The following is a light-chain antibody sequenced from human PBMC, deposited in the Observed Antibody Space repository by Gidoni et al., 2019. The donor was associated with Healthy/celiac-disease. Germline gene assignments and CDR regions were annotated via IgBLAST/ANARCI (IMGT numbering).Light chain of an antibody. V-gene: IGLV2-14*01. J-gene: IGLJ2*01. CDR3: SSYTSRTTVV. CDR1: SSDVGGYNY. Sequence: QSALTQPASVSGSPAQSITISCTGTSSDVGGYNYVSWYQQHPGKAPKLMIYEVSNRPSGVSNRFSGSKSGNTASLTTSGLQAEDEADYYCSSYTSRTTVVFGGGTKLTVL. CDR2: EVS.